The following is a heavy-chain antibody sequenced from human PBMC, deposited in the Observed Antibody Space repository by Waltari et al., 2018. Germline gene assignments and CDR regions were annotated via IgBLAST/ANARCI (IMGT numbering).Heavy chain of an antibody. J-gene: IGHJ5*02. D-gene: IGHD6-13*01. CDR3: ARGGSWYNWFDP. CDR2: IYHSGST. CDR1: GGSISSGGYS. V-gene: IGHV4-30-2*01. Sequence: QLQLQESGSGLVKPSQTLSLTCAVSGGSISSGGYSWSWIRQPPGKGLEWIGYIYHSGSTYYNPSLKSRVTISVDRSKNQFSLKLSSVTAADTAVYYCARGGSWYNWFDPWGQETLVTVSS.